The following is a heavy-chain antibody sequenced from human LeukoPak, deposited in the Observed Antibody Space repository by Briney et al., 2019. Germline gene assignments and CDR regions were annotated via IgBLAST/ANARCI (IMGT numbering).Heavy chain of an antibody. J-gene: IGHJ4*02. Sequence: PSETLSLTCTVSGGSIDSYYWSWIRQPPGKGLEWIGYIYYTGSTEYHPSLKSRVTISLDTSKNQFSLKPTSVTAADTAVYYCAGVYQSPEYYFAYGGRE. CDR3: AGVYQSPEYYFAY. V-gene: IGHV4-59*01. CDR2: IYYTGST. D-gene: IGHD2-2*01. CDR1: GGSIDSYY.